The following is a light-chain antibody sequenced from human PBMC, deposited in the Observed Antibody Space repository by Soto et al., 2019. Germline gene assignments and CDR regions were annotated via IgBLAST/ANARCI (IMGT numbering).Light chain of an antibody. J-gene: IGKJ1*01. CDR3: QQFSSTPSWT. Sequence: EIVFTQSPGTPSLSPGERATPSCRARQSVSRSDLAWYQQKPRQAHRLLLYGASSRATGIPDRFSGSGSGTDFTPTISRMEPEDFAVYYCQQFSSTPSWTFGPGTKVDIK. CDR1: QSVSRSD. CDR2: GAS. V-gene: IGKV3-20*01.